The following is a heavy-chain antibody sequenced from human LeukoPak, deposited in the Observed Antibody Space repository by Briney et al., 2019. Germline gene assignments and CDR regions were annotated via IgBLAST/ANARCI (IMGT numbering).Heavy chain of an antibody. V-gene: IGHV3-23*01. CDR2: IYGGGSGST. CDR3: AKDFTPDGIWDIDC. Sequence: GGSLRLSCVASGFTFSKYPMSWVRQAPGKGLEWVSGIYGGGSGSTFYAESVKGRFTISRDNSKNTLYLQMNSLRDEDTAIYYCAKDFTPDGIWDIDCWGRGTLITVSS. CDR1: GFTFSKYP. J-gene: IGHJ4*02. D-gene: IGHD1-14*01.